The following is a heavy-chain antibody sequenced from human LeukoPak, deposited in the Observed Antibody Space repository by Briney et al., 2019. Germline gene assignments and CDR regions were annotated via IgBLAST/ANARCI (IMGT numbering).Heavy chain of an antibody. CDR3: ARHSGAQGFDY. CDR1: GGSISSYY. Sequence: SETLSLTCTVSGGSISSYYWSWIRQSPGKGLEWIGYIYSSGSTNYKSSLKSRVTISVDTSKNQFSLKLSSVTAADTAVYYCARHSGAQGFDYCGQGTQVTVSS. CDR2: IYSSGST. J-gene: IGHJ4*02. D-gene: IGHD3-10*01. V-gene: IGHV4-59*08.